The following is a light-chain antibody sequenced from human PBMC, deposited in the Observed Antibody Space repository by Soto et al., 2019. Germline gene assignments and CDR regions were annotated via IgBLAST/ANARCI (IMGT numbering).Light chain of an antibody. CDR2: RAS. J-gene: IGKJ2*01. CDR3: KLGPHTPPVT. V-gene: IGKV2-30*01. CDR1: QSLLFIDGNSY. Sequence: DVVMTQSPLSLPVTLGEPASISCRSSQSLLFIDGNSYLSWFQQRPGQSPRRLIYRASNRDSGVPDRFSRRGSGTYFTLKIRRVEAGDVGVYFCKLGPHTPPVTFGPGTKLEIK.